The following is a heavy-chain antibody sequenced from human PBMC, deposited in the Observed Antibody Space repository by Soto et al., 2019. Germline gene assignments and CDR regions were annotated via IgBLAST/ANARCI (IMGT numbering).Heavy chain of an antibody. Sequence: PAETLGLTCTFSVGSISSYYWSWIRQPPGKGLEWIGYIYYSGSTNYNPSLKSRVTISVDTSKNQFSLKLSSVTAADTAVYYCARALDTSVRKSWFDPWGQGTMVTVSS. CDR2: IYYSGST. D-gene: IGHD6-6*01. CDR3: ARALDTSVRKSWFDP. V-gene: IGHV4-59*01. J-gene: IGHJ5*02. CDR1: VGSISSYY.